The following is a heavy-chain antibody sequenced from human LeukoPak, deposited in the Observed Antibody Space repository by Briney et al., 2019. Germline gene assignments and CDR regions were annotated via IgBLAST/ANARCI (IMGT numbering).Heavy chain of an antibody. CDR3: ARGGDTVVTPEAYYYMDV. J-gene: IGHJ6*03. V-gene: IGHV3-30*04. Sequence: PGGSLRLSCAASGFTFSSYAMHWVRQAPGKGLEWVAVISYDGSNKYYADSVKGRFTISRDNSKNTLYLQMNSLRAEDTAVYYCARGGDTVVTPEAYYYMDVWGKGTTVTVSS. D-gene: IGHD4-23*01. CDR2: ISYDGSNK. CDR1: GFTFSSYA.